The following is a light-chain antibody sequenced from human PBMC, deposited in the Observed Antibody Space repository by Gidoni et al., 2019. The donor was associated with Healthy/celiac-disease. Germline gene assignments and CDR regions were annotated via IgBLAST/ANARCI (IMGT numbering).Light chain of an antibody. CDR2: GAS. V-gene: IGKV3-15*01. CDR1: QSVSSN. Sequence: EIVMTQSPATLSVSPGERATLSCRASQSVSSNLAWYQQKPGQAPRLLIYGASTRATGIPARFSGSGSGTEFTLTISILQSEDFAVYYCQQYNNWPRGFGQGTKVEIK. J-gene: IGKJ1*01. CDR3: QQYNNWPRG.